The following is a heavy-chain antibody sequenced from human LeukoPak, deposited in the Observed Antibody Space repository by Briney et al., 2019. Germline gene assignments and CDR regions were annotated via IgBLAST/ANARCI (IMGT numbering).Heavy chain of an antibody. V-gene: IGHV1-69*04. CDR1: RGTFSSYA. CDR3: ARDLLRRDGYNPFDY. Sequence: ASVKVSCKASRGTFSSYAISWVRQAPGQGLEWMGRIIPILGIANYAQKFQGRVTITADKSTSTAYMELSSLRSEDTAVYYCARDLLRRDGYNPFDYWGQGTLVTVSS. D-gene: IGHD5-12*01. J-gene: IGHJ4*02. CDR2: IIPILGIA.